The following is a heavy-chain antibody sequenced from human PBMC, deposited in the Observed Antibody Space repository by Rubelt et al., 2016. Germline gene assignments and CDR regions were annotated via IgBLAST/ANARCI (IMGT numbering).Heavy chain of an antibody. CDR2: IIPILGIA. V-gene: IGHV1-69*04. D-gene: IGHD3-10*01. CDR3: ARGVEYYYGSGTNWFDP. CDR1: GGTFSSYA. J-gene: IGHJ5*02. Sequence: QVQLVQSGAEVKKPGASVKVSCKASGGTFSSYAISWVRQAPGQGLEWMGRIIPILGIANYAQKFQGRVRITADKSTSTADMERSSLRSEDTAVYYCARGVEYYYGSGTNWFDPWGQGTLVTVSS.